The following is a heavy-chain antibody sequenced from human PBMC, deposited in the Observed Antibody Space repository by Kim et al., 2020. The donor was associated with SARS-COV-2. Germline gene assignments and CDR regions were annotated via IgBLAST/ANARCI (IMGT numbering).Heavy chain of an antibody. V-gene: IGHV3-43*01. CDR1: GFTFDDYS. CDR2: ITWDGGAT. J-gene: IGHJ4*02. Sequence: GGSLRLSCVTSGFTFDDYSMHWVRQAPGKSLEWVSLITWDGGATVYADSVKGSCTISRDKNKRYLYLYLDSLRTDDTALYFCAKGGGAGDCDFWGQGTL. D-gene: IGHD2-21*02. CDR3: AKGGGAGDCDF.